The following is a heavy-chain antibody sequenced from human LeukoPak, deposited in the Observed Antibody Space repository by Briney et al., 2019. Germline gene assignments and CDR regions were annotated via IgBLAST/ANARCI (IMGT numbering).Heavy chain of an antibody. CDR3: ATHCSSTSCCVQGSDAFDI. CDR1: GYSFTSYW. Sequence: GESLRISCKGSGYSFTSYWISWVRQMPGKGLEWMGRIDPSDSYTNYSPSFQGHVTISADKSISTAYLQWSSLKASDTAMYYCATHCSSTSCCVQGSDAFDIWAKGQWSPSLQ. CDR2: IDPSDSYT. J-gene: IGHJ3*02. V-gene: IGHV5-10-1*01. D-gene: IGHD2-2*01.